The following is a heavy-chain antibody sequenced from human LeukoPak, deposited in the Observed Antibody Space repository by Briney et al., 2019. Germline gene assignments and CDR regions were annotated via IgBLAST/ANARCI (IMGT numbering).Heavy chain of an antibody. Sequence: GGSLRLSCAASGFTFSSSWMSWVRQAPGKGLEWVANIKQDGSEKYYVGSGKGRFTISRDNAKNSLYLQMDSLRAEDTAVYYCARDGPYSTSSTHPPWGQGTLVTVSS. J-gene: IGHJ5*02. D-gene: IGHD6-6*01. CDR2: IKQDGSEK. CDR3: ARDGPYSTSSTHPP. V-gene: IGHV3-7*03. CDR1: GFTFSSSW.